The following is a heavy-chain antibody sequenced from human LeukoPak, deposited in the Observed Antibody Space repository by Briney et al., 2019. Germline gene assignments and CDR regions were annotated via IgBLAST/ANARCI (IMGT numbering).Heavy chain of an antibody. Sequence: GASVKVSCKAPGYTFTGYYMHWVRQAPGQGLEWMGCINPNSGGTYYAQKFQGRVTMTRDTSISTAYMELSRLRSDDTVFYYCARAVVEDDAFDFWGQGTMVTVSS. CDR2: INPNSGGT. V-gene: IGHV1-2*02. D-gene: IGHD2-21*01. CDR3: ARAVVEDDAFDF. CDR1: GYTFTGYY. J-gene: IGHJ3*01.